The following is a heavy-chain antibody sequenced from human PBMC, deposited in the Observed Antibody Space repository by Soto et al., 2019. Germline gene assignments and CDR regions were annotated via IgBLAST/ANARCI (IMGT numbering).Heavy chain of an antibody. Sequence: QVQLQESGPGLVKPSETLSLTCTVSGGSISSYYWSWIRQPPGKGLEWIGYIYYSGSTNYNPSLKSRVTISVDTSKNQFSLKLSSVTAADTAVYYCARSLYYGAFDYWGQGTLVTVSS. V-gene: IGHV4-59*01. CDR2: IYYSGST. D-gene: IGHD3-22*01. CDR1: GGSISSYY. J-gene: IGHJ4*02. CDR3: ARSLYYGAFDY.